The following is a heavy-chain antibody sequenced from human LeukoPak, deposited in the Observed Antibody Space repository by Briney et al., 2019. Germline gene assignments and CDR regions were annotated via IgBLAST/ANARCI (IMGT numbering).Heavy chain of an antibody. CDR3: ARDDGDYAHPVDY. V-gene: IGHV3-48*04. D-gene: IGHD4-17*01. CDR1: GFTFSSYS. J-gene: IGHJ4*02. Sequence: GGSLRLSCAASGFTFSSYSMNWVRQAPGTGQERVSYIGISTSRKFYADSVKGRFTISRDNAKNSLYLQMDSLRAEDTAVYYCARDDGDYAHPVDYWGQGTLVTVSS. CDR2: IGISTSRK.